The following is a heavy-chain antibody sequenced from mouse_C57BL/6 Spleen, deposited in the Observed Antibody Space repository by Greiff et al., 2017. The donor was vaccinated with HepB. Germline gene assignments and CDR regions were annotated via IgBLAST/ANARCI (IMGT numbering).Heavy chain of an antibody. J-gene: IGHJ2*01. CDR3: ARWEKFIYYFDY. D-gene: IGHD1-1*01. CDR2: IYPGGGYT. CDR1: GYTFTNYW. Sequence: QVQLKESGAELVRPGTSVKMSCKASGYTFTNYWIGWAKQRPGHGLEWIGDIYPGGGYTNYNEKFKGKATLTADKSSSTAYMQFSSLTSEDSAIYYCARWEKFIYYFDYWGQGTTLTVSS. V-gene: IGHV1-63*01.